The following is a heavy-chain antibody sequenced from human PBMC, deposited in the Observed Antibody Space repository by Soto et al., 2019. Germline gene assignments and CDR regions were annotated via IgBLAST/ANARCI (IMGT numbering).Heavy chain of an antibody. CDR2: IDYSGST. Sequence: QVQLQESGPGLVKPSETLSLTCTVSGGSISSYYWSWIRQPPGKGLEWIGYIDYSGSTNYNPSLTSRVTTSVDTSKNQFSLKLSSVTAADTAVYYCASSRVLLWFGELSVWGKGTTVTVSS. V-gene: IGHV4-59*01. J-gene: IGHJ6*04. CDR3: ASSRVLLWFGELSV. D-gene: IGHD3-10*01. CDR1: GGSISSYY.